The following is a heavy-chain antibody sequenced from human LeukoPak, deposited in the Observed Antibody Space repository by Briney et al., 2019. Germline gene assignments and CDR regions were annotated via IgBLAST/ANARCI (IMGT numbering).Heavy chain of an antibody. J-gene: IGHJ4*02. V-gene: IGHV7-4-1*02. CDR3: ARGLPNYYDSSGYYHLHFDY. Sequence: ASVKVSCKASGYTFTSYAMHWVRQAPGQRLEWMGWINTNTGNPTYAQGFTGRFVFSLDTSVSTAYLQISSLKAEDAAVYYCARGLPNYYDSSGYYHLHFDYWGQGTLVTVSS. D-gene: IGHD3-22*01. CDR1: GYTFTSYA. CDR2: INTNTGNP.